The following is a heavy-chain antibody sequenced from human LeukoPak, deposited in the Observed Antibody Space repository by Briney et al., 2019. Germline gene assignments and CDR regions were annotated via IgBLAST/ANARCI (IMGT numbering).Heavy chain of an antibody. CDR3: ARVDAWFGELFSWYFDL. D-gene: IGHD3-10*01. CDR2: IYYSGST. CDR1: GGAISSYY. V-gene: IGHV4-59*01. Sequence: SETLSLTCTVSGGAISSYYWSWIRQPPGKGLEWIGYIYYSGSTNYNPSLKSRVTISVDTSKNQFSLKLSSVTAADTAVYYCARVDAWFGELFSWYFDLWGRGTLVTVSS. J-gene: IGHJ2*01.